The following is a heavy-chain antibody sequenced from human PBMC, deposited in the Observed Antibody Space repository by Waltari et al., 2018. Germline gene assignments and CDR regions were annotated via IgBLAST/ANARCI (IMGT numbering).Heavy chain of an antibody. CDR1: GFSLSTSGVG. CDR2: LYWNDDK. J-gene: IGHJ6*03. V-gene: IGHV2-5*01. Sequence: QITLKESGPTLVKPTQTLTLTCTFSGFSLSTSGVGVGWIRQPPGKALEWLAPLYWNDDKRYSPSLKSRLTITKDTSKNQVVLTLTNMDPVDTATYSCAHSSGGYYYYYMDVWGKGTTVTVSS. CDR3: AHSSGGYYYYYMDV. D-gene: IGHD3-10*01.